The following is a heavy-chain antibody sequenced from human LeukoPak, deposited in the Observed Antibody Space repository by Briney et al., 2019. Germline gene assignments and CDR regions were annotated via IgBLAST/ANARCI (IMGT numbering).Heavy chain of an antibody. CDR2: IIPIFGTA. CDR3: GRCTDACDI. Sequence: SENVSCKDPGGTYSRYANSWVRQAPGQGLEWMGGIIPIFGTANYAQKFQGRVTITADESTSTAYMELSSLRSEDTAVYYCGRCTDACDICGQGRTVIGSS. J-gene: IGHJ3*02. D-gene: IGHD2-8*01. CDR1: GGTYSRYA. V-gene: IGHV1-69*13.